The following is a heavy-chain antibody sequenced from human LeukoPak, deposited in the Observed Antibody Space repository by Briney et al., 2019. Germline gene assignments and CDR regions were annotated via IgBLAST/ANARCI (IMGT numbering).Heavy chain of an antibody. CDR3: AAGGGREDYYDSSGYYFDY. Sequence: GSLRLSCAASRFTFSSYAMSWVRQAPGKGLEWVSAISGSGGSTYYADSVKGRFTISRDNSKNTLYLQMNSLRAEDTAVYYCAAGGGREDYYDSSGYYFDYWGQGTLVTVSS. D-gene: IGHD3-22*01. CDR2: ISGSGGST. J-gene: IGHJ4*02. CDR1: RFTFSSYA. V-gene: IGHV3-23*01.